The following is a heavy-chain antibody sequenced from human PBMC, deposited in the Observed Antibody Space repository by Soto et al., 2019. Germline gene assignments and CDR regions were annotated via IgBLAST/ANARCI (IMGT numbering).Heavy chain of an antibody. CDR2: ISGDSRYT. CDR3: ATGQQVRMADI. CDR1: GFTVSAYY. D-gene: IGHD6-13*01. Sequence: QVQLLESGGGLVRPGGSLRLSCAASGFTVSAYYMAWIRQAPGKGPEWISYISGDSRYTNFADSVKGRFTISRDNAKSSLYLQMNSLRGEDTAVYFCATGQQVRMADIWGQGTMVTVSS. V-gene: IGHV3-11*03. J-gene: IGHJ3*02.